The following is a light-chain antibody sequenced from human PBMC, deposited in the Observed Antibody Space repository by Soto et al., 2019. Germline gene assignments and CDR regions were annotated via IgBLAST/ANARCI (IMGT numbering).Light chain of an antibody. V-gene: IGLV1-40*01. CDR3: AAWDDSLNGLWV. Sequence: QSVLAQPPSVSGAPGQRVTISCTGSDSNIGAPYDVHWYQHLPGTVPKLLIYANTNRPSGVPVRFSGSKSGTSASLAITGLQSEDEADYYCAAWDDSLNGLWVFGTGTKVTVL. CDR1: DSNIGAPYD. J-gene: IGLJ1*01. CDR2: ANT.